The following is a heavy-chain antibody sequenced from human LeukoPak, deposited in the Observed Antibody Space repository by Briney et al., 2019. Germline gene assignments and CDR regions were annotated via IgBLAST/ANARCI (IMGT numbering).Heavy chain of an antibody. Sequence: GRSLRLSCAASGFTFSSYSMNWVRQAPGKGLEWVSSISSSSSYRYYADSVKGRFTISRGNAKNSLYLQMNRLRAEDTAVYYCARASAVAGTRHYWGQGTLVTVSS. D-gene: IGHD6-19*01. V-gene: IGHV3-21*01. CDR2: ISSSSSYR. CDR1: GFTFSSYS. J-gene: IGHJ4*02. CDR3: ARASAVAGTRHY.